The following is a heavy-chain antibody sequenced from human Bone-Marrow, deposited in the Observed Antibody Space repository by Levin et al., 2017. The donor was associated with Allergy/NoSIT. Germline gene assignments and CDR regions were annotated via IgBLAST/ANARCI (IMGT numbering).Heavy chain of an antibody. J-gene: IGHJ4*02. D-gene: IGHD1-26*01. CDR1: GFTVRNY. CDR2: IYSGGDT. Sequence: GESLKISCAASGFTVRNYMRWFRQAPGKGLEWVSLIYSGGDTRYTDSVKGRFTISRDTSKNTLSLHMNSLRTDDTAVYYCAREGGVTVGGDYWGQGTLVTVSS. V-gene: IGHV3-53*01. CDR3: AREGGVTVGGDY.